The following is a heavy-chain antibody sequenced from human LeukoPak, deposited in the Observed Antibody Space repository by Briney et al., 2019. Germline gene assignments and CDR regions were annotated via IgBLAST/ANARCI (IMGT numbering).Heavy chain of an antibody. V-gene: IGHV3-64D*09. Sequence: PGGSLRLSCSASGFTSSSYAMHWVRQAPGKGLEYVSAISSNGGSTYYADSVKGRFTISRDNSKNTLYLQMSSLRAEDTAVYYCVKDDYLNAFDIWGQGTMVTVSS. J-gene: IGHJ3*02. CDR3: VKDDYLNAFDI. CDR2: ISSNGGST. CDR1: GFTSSSYA. D-gene: IGHD4/OR15-4a*01.